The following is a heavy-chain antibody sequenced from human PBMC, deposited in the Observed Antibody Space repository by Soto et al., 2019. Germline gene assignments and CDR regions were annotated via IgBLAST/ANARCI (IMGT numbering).Heavy chain of an antibody. Sequence: GSRRLSGAASGXNFSSYKMNWVRRAPGKGLEWVSSITSSSAFLYYADSLKGRFTISRGNARNSLYLQMHSLSAEDTDVYYCARETASGTANLDYWGQGTLFTVSS. CDR3: ARETASGTANLDY. D-gene: IGHD1-7*01. V-gene: IGHV3-21*01. CDR1: GXNFSSYK. CDR2: ITSSSAFL. J-gene: IGHJ4*02.